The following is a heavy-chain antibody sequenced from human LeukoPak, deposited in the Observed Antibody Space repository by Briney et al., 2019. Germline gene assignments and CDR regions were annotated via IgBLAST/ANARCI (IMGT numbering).Heavy chain of an antibody. Sequence: PGGSLRLSCAASGFTFSSYAMHWVRQAPGKGLEWVAVISYDGSNKYYADSVKGRFTISRDNSKNTLYLQMNSLRAGDTAVYYCARGSRSDMITFGGAQIDYWGQGTLVTVSS. V-gene: IGHV3-30-3*01. CDR3: ARGSRSDMITFGGAQIDY. CDR2: ISYDGSNK. CDR1: GFTFSSYA. D-gene: IGHD3-16*01. J-gene: IGHJ4*02.